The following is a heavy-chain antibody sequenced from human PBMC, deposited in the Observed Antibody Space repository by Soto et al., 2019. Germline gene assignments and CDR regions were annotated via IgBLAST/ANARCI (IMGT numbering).Heavy chain of an antibody. CDR2: ISYDGSNK. Sequence: GGSLRLSCAASGFTFSSYAMHWVRQAPGKGLEWVAVISYDGSNKYYADSVKGRFTISRDNSKNMLYLQMNSLRAEDTAVYYCARDLRKESGGDYWGQGTLVTVSS. CDR1: GFTFSSYA. V-gene: IGHV3-30-3*01. D-gene: IGHD3-3*01. J-gene: IGHJ4*02. CDR3: ARDLRKESGGDY.